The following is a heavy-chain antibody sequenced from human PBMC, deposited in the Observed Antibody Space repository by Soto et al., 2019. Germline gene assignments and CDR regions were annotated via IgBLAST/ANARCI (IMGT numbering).Heavy chain of an antibody. CDR2: AYYRSKWYI. D-gene: IGHD6-19*01. CDR1: GDSVSSDSAA. J-gene: IGHJ6*02. CDR3: VRSRVFIAVTSVTNYYYYYGMDV. V-gene: IGHV6-1*01. Sequence: QVQLQQSGPGLLKPSQTLSLTCAISGDSVSSDSAAWNWIRQSPSRGFEWLGRAYYRSKWYIEYAPSVNSRITINPDTSKNHLSLQLISVNPEDTAVYYCVRSRVFIAVTSVTNYYYYYGMDVWGQGTTVTVSS.